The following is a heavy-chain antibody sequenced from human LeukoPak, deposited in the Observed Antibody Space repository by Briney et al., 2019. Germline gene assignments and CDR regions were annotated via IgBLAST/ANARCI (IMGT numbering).Heavy chain of an antibody. CDR1: GGSISSYF. CDR3: ARDSAESWFDP. J-gene: IGHJ5*02. CDR2: IYTSGST. Sequence: SETLSLTCTVSGGSISSYFWSWIRQPAGKGLEWIGRIYTSGSTNYNPSLKSRVTISVDKSRNQFSLKLRSVTAADTAFYYCARDSAESWFDPWGQGTLVTVSS. V-gene: IGHV4-4*07.